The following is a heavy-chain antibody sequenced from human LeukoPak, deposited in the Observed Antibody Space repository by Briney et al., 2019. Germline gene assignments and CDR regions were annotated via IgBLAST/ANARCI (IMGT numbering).Heavy chain of an antibody. CDR2: INSNSGGT. V-gene: IGHV1-2*04. Sequence: ASVKVSCKASGYAFTGYYMHWVRQAPGQGLEWMGWINSNSGGTNYAQKFQGWVTMTRDTSISTAYMELSRLRSDDTAVYYCARGLYVAGEEFNYWGQGTLVTVSS. J-gene: IGHJ4*02. D-gene: IGHD6-19*01. CDR3: ARGLYVAGEEFNY. CDR1: GYAFTGYY.